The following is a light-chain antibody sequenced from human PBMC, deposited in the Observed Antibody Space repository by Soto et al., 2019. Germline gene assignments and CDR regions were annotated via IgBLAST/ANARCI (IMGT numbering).Light chain of an antibody. V-gene: IGLV2-11*01. J-gene: IGLJ1*01. CDR2: DVS. CDR3: CSYAGSYTYV. CDR1: SGDIGSYNR. Sequence: QSVLTQPASVSGSPGQSITISCTGTSGDIGSYNRVSWYQQHPGKAPKLIIYDVSQRPSGVPARFSGSKSGNTASLTISGLQAEDEADYYCCSYAGSYTYVFGTGTKLTVL.